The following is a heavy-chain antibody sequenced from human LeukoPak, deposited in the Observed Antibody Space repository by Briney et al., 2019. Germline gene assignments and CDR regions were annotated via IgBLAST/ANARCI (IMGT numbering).Heavy chain of an antibody. J-gene: IGHJ4*02. CDR2: ISSSSSTI. CDR1: GFTFSSHS. V-gene: IGHV3-48*01. D-gene: IGHD3-10*01. Sequence: GGSLRLSCAASGFTFSSHSMNWVRQAPGKGLEWVSYISSSSSTIYYADSVKGRFTISRDNAKNSLYLQMNSLRAEDTAVYYCARELYYPVDYWGQGTLVTVSS. CDR3: ARELYYPVDY.